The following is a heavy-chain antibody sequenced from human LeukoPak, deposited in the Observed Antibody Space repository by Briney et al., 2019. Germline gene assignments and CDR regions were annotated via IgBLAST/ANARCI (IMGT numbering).Heavy chain of an antibody. V-gene: IGHV3-23*01. CDR2: ISGSGGST. CDR3: AKVIGPSGDDEMIDC. D-gene: IGHD3-10*01. Sequence: GGTLRLSCAASGFTFSSYGMSWVRQAPGKGLEWVSAISGSGGSTYYADSVKGRFTISRDNSKNTLYLQMNSLRGEDTAVYYCAKVIGPSGDDEMIDCWGQGTLVTVSS. J-gene: IGHJ4*02. CDR1: GFTFSSYG.